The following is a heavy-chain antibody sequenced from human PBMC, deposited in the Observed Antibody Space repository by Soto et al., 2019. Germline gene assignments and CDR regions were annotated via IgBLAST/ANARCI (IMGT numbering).Heavy chain of an antibody. CDR3: ASTVPLRYGDPSAFDS. CDR1: GFTFSNSA. CDR2: IVNSGENT. D-gene: IGHD4-17*01. J-gene: IGHJ4*02. Sequence: EVQLLKSWGGLVQPGGSLRLSCAASGFTFSNSAMYWVRLAPGKGLEWVSTIVNSGENTYYAGSVKGRFTISRDNSKSMLYLQMNSLGAEDTAVYFCASTVPLRYGDPSAFDSWGQGTLVAVSS. V-gene: IGHV3-23*01.